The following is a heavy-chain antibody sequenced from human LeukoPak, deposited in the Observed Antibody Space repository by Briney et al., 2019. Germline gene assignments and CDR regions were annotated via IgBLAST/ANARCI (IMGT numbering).Heavy chain of an antibody. Sequence: GGSLRLSCAASGFTFDDYAMHWVRQAPGKGLEWVSLISWDGGRTYSSDSVKGRFIISRDNSKNFLYLQMNSLRAEDTALYYCARGNSGSYSQDWFDPWGQGALVTVSS. CDR1: GFTFDDYA. CDR2: ISWDGGRT. CDR3: ARGNSGSYSQDWFDP. J-gene: IGHJ5*02. D-gene: IGHD1-26*01. V-gene: IGHV3-43D*03.